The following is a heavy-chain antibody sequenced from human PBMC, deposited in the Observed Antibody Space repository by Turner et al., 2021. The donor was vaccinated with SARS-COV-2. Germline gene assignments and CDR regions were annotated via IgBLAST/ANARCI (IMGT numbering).Heavy chain of an antibody. CDR3: AVLEMATITDAFDI. CDR1: GYTFTGYY. J-gene: IGHJ3*02. D-gene: IGHD5-12*01. CDR2: INPNSGGT. V-gene: IGHV1-2*02. Sequence: QVQLVQSGAEVKKPGASVTVSCKASGYTFTGYYMHWVRQAPGQGLEWMGWINPNSGGTNYAQKFQGRVTMNRDTSISTAYMELGRLGSDDTAVYDCAVLEMATITDAFDIWGQGTMVTVSS.